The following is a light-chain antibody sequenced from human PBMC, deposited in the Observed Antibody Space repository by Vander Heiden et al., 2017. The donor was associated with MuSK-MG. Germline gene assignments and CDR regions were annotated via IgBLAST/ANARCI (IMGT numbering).Light chain of an antibody. CDR1: QRISNY. CDR3: QQRDNTSYT. V-gene: IGKV1-39*01. CDR2: AAS. Sequence: DIQMTQSPSSQSASVGDRVTITCRASQRISNYLNWYQQKPGKAPKLLIYAASSLQSGVPSRFSGSGSGTDFTLTISRLQPEDFATYYCQQRDNTSYTFGQGTKLEIK. J-gene: IGKJ2*01.